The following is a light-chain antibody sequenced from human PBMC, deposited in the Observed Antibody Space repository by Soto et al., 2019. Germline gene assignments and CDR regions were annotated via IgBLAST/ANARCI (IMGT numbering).Light chain of an antibody. CDR3: QQYGSSPGFT. CDR2: GAS. Sequence: EIVLTQSPGTLSLSPGERATLSCRASQSFHTNYLAWYQQRPGQAPRLLIYGASNRASGIPERFGGSGSGTDFTLTINRLEPEDSAVYFCQQYGSSPGFTFGGGTKIEIK. V-gene: IGKV3-20*01. CDR1: QSFHTNY. J-gene: IGKJ4*01.